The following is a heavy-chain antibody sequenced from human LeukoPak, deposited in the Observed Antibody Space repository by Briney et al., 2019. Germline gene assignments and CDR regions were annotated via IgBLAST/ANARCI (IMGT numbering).Heavy chain of an antibody. D-gene: IGHD4-17*01. CDR1: GGSISSYY. CDR2: IHYSGST. V-gene: IGHV4-59*08. J-gene: IGHJ4*02. CDR3: ARLDTTVTTFDY. Sequence: PSETLSLTCTVSGGSISSYYWSWIRQPPGKGLEWIGYIHYSGSTNYNPSLKSRVTISVDTSKNQFSLKLSSVTAADTAVYYCARLDTTVTTFDYWGQGTLVTVSS.